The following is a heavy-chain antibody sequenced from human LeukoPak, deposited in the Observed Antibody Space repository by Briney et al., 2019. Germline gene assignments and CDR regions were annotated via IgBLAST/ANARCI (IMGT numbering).Heavy chain of an antibody. CDR1: GGSISSGGYY. CDR2: IYYSRST. J-gene: IGHJ5*02. V-gene: IGHV4-31*03. CDR3: ARDQYGGYVYNWFDP. Sequence: SQTLSLTCTVSGGSISSGGYYWSWIRQHPGKGLEWIGYIYYSRSTYYNPSLKSRVTISVDTSKNQFSLKLSSVTAADTAVYYCARDQYGGYVYNWFDPWGQGTLVTVSS. D-gene: IGHD5-12*01.